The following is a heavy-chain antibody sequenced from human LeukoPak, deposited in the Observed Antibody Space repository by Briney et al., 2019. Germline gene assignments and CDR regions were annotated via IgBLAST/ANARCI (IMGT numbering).Heavy chain of an antibody. D-gene: IGHD5-18*01. Sequence: SETLSLTCTVSGGPISGYYWSWIRQPPGKGLGWIGYIYYSGSTNYNPSLKSRVTISVDTSKNQFSLKLSSVTAADTAVYYCARGVIQLSTDAFDIWGQGTMVTVSS. CDR3: ARGVIQLSTDAFDI. V-gene: IGHV4-59*01. CDR1: GGPISGYY. CDR2: IYYSGST. J-gene: IGHJ3*02.